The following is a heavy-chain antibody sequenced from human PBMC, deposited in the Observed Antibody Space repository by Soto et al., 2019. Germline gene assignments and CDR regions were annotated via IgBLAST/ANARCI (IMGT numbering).Heavy chain of an antibody. CDR1: VGFIRFRSSY. CDR2: IYYSGST. CDR3: ARHPHSSSSYYYYYYGMDV. D-gene: IGHD6-13*01. Sequence: AETLSFWITIYVGFIRFRSSYTGGIRRPPGNGLEWIGSIYYSGSTYYDPSLKSRVTISVDTSKNQFSLKLSSVTAADTAVYYCARHPHSSSSYYYYYYGMDVWGQGTTVTVSS. J-gene: IGHJ6*01. V-gene: IGHV4-39*01.